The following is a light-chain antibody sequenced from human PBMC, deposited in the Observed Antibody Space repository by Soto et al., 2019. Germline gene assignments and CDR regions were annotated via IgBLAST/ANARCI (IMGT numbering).Light chain of an antibody. Sequence: DIQLTQSPSLLSASVGDRATITCRASQGISTYLAWYQQTSGKAPKLLISAASTLQRGVPSRFSGRGSGTDFTLTISSLQPEDFATYYGQQSYSTPPITFGQGTRREIK. CDR1: QGISTY. CDR2: AAS. J-gene: IGKJ5*01. V-gene: IGKV1-39*01. CDR3: QQSYSTPPIT.